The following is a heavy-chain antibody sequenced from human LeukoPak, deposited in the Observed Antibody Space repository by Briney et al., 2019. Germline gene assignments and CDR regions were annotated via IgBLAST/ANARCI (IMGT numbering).Heavy chain of an antibody. J-gene: IGHJ4*02. Sequence: ASVKVSCKASGYTFTSYAMHWVRQAPGQRLEWMGWINAGNGNTKYSQKFQGRVTITRDTSASTAYMELSRLRSEDTAVYYCARAVAVAGTDYWGQGTLVTVSS. CDR3: ARAVAVAGTDY. CDR1: GYTFTSYA. V-gene: IGHV1-3*01. D-gene: IGHD6-19*01. CDR2: INAGNGNT.